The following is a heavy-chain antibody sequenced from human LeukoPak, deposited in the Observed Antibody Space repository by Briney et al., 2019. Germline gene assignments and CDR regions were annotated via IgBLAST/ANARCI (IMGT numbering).Heavy chain of an antibody. CDR2: IVVGSGNT. CDR3: AATTMNVAASGAFDI. V-gene: IGHV1-58*01. Sequence: SVKVSCKASGFTFTSSAVQWVRQARGQRLEWIGWIVVGSGNTNYAQKFQERVTITRDMSTSTAYMELSSLRSEDTAVYYCAATTMNVAASGAFDICGQGTMVTVSS. J-gene: IGHJ3*02. D-gene: IGHD3-10*01. CDR1: GFTFTSSA.